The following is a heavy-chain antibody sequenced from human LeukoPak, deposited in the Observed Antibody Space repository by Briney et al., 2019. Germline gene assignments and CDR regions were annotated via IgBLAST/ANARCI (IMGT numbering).Heavy chain of an antibody. V-gene: IGHV1-8*01. D-gene: IGHD2-2*01. Sequence: ASVKVSCKASGYTFTSYDINWVRQATGQGLEWMGWMNPNSGNTGYAQKFQGRVTMTRNTSISTAYIELSSLRSEDTAVYYCARVPAIYYYYGMDVWGQGTTVTVSS. CDR2: MNPNSGNT. CDR3: ARVPAIYYYYGMDV. J-gene: IGHJ6*02. CDR1: GYTFTSYD.